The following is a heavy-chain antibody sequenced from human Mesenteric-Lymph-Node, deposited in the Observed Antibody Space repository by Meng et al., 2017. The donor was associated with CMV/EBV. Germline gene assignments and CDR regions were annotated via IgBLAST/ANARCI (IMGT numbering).Heavy chain of an antibody. CDR2: IYYTGST. D-gene: IGHD3-10*01. J-gene: IGHJ4*02. CDR1: GGSVSSPSYY. Sequence: SETLSLTCTVSGGSVSSPSYYWSWIRQPPGKGLEWIAYIYYTGSTNYNPSLESRVTMSVDTSKNQFSLKLSSVTAADTAVYYCAGPMVRGVITPFDYWGQGTLVTVSS. V-gene: IGHV4-61*01. CDR3: AGPMVRGVITPFDY.